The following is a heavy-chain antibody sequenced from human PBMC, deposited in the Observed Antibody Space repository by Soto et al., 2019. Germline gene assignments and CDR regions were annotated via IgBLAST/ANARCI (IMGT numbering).Heavy chain of an antibody. J-gene: IGHJ6*02. V-gene: IGHV4-4*02. Sequence: SETLFLTCAVSGGSISSSNWWSWVRQPPGKGLEWIGEIYHSGSTNYNPSLKSRVTISVDKSKNQFSLKLSSVTAADTAVYYCARDREWFGELLHKYYYYGMDVWGQGTTVT. CDR3: ARDREWFGELLHKYYYYGMDV. CDR2: IYHSGST. D-gene: IGHD3-10*01. CDR1: GGSISSSNW.